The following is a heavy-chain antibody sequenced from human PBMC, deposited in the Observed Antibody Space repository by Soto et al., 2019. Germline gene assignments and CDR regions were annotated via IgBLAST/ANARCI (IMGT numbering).Heavy chain of an antibody. CDR2: LDGAGGST. Sequence: SLSCLASGFTFSDFAMTWVRHVPGRGLEWVASLDGAGGSTYYAESVRGRFSISRDNSQNTLFLQMKRLTVDDTAIYYCAAPRDEYGSGVSWFTYGMDIWGQGTTVTVSS. D-gene: IGHD3-10*01. J-gene: IGHJ6*02. V-gene: IGHV3-23*01. CDR1: GFTFSDFA. CDR3: AAPRDEYGSGVSWFTYGMDI.